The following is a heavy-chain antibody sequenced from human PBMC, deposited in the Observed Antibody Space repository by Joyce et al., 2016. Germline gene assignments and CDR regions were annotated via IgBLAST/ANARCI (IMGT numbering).Heavy chain of an antibody. J-gene: IGHJ4*02. CDR1: GFSFSTFG. V-gene: IGHV3-30*03. CDR3: ATSFGELSLLWPLGR. Sequence: QVQLVESGGRVVQPGKSLSLSCVGSGFSFSTFGINWVRQAPGRGLEWVAIMSYDGNVKYYADSVTGRFTISRDNSKNMLYLQMNSLRPEDTAVYYCATSFGELSLLWPLGRWGQGTLVTVSS. CDR2: MSYDGNVK. D-gene: IGHD3-16*02.